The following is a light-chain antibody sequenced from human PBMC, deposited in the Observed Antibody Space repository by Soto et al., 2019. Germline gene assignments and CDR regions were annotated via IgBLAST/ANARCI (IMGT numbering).Light chain of an antibody. CDR2: DAS. CDR1: QGISSA. Sequence: AIQLTQSPSSLSASVGDRVTITCRASQGISSALAWYQQKPGKAPKLLIYDASSLESGVPSRFSGSGSGTDFTLSISSLQHEDFATYYCQQFNSYPHGFGQGTKVEIK. V-gene: IGKV1-13*02. J-gene: IGKJ1*01. CDR3: QQFNSYPHG.